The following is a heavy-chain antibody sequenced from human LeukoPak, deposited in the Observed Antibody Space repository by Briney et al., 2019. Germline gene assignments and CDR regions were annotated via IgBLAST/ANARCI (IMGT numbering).Heavy chain of an antibody. CDR3: AASRWRTQGNFFDP. CDR2: ISWNSDKI. CDR1: GFIFDDYA. D-gene: IGHD4-23*01. V-gene: IGHV3-9*01. J-gene: IGHJ5*02. Sequence: PGRSLRLSCEGSGFIFDDYAMHWVRQVPGKGLEWVSGISWNSDKIGYVDSVKGRFTISRDSAKNSLYLQMNSLRAEDTALYYCAASRWRTQGNFFDPWGQGTLVTVSS.